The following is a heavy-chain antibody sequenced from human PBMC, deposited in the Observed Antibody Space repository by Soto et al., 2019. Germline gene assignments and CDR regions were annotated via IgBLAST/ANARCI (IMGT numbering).Heavy chain of an antibody. J-gene: IGHJ6*02. D-gene: IGHD6-6*01. CDR3: ARRVYSSSCGTGYYYGMDV. V-gene: IGHV5-51*01. Sequence: PGESLKISCKGSGYSFTSYWIGWVRQMPGKGLEWMGIIYPGDSDTRYSPSFQGQVTISADKSISTAYLQWSSLKASDTATYYCARRVYSSSCGTGYYYGMDVWGQGTTVTVSS. CDR2: IYPGDSDT. CDR1: GYSFTSYW.